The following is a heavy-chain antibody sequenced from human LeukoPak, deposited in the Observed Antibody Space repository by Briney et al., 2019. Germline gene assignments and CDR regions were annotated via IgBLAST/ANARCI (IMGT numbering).Heavy chain of an antibody. CDR3: ARDRAVAAPRYYYYYYMDV. D-gene: IGHD6-19*01. Sequence: GASVKVSCKASGGTFSSYAISWVRQAPGQGLEWMGGIIPIFGTANYAQKFQGRVTITADESTSTAYMELSSLRSEDTAVYYCARDRAVAAPRYYYYYYMDVWGKGTTVTISS. J-gene: IGHJ6*03. V-gene: IGHV1-69*13. CDR2: IIPIFGTA. CDR1: GGTFSSYA.